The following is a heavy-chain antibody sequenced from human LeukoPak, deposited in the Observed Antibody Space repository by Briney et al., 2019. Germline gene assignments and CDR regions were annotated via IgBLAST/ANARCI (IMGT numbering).Heavy chain of an antibody. Sequence: SETLSLTCTVSGASINTYYCNWIRQPPGKGLEWIGYIHNTGGSNSNPSLKSRVTMSLDTSRNQFSLRLTSVTAADTAVYYCARGPTNWFGELLGNWFDPWGQGILVTVSS. V-gene: IGHV4-59*01. CDR3: ARGPTNWFGELLGNWFDP. CDR2: IHNTGGS. J-gene: IGHJ5*02. CDR1: GASINTYY. D-gene: IGHD3-10*01.